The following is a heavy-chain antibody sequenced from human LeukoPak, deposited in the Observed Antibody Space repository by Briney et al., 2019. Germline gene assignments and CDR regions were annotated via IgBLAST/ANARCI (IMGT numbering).Heavy chain of an antibody. V-gene: IGHV4-4*07. CDR2: IYTSGST. CDR3: ARIGYYYGSGSYYDY. J-gene: IGHJ4*02. CDR1: GGSISSYY. Sequence: SETLSLTCTVSGGSISSYYWSWIRQPAGKGLEWIGRIYTSGSTNYNPSLKSRVTMSVDTSKNQFSLKLSSVTAADTAVYYCARIGYYYGSGSYYDYWGQGTLVTVSS. D-gene: IGHD3-10*01.